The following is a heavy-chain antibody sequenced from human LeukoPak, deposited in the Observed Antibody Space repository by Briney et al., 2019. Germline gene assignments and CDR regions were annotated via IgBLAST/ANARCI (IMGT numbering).Heavy chain of an antibody. Sequence: SETLSLTCAVPRYSISSGYNWGWLRQSPGTGLEWIGSISHSGCIYYNPSLKSRVTISVDTSKSEFSLNQSSVTAADTAVYYCARGYYGSGSYYKGNYFDYWGRGTLVTVSS. CDR2: ISHSGCI. CDR1: RYSISSGYN. J-gene: IGHJ4*02. CDR3: ARGYYGSGSYYKGNYFDY. D-gene: IGHD3-10*01. V-gene: IGHV4-38-2*01.